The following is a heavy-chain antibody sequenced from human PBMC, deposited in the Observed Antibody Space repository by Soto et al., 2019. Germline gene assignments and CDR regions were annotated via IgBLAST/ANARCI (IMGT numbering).Heavy chain of an antibody. CDR3: EHEKSGRGKEHFDY. J-gene: IGHJ4*02. CDR2: IYWNDDK. CDR1: GFSLSTSVVG. V-gene: IGHV2-5*01. Sequence: SGPTLVNPTHPLTLTCRVSGFSLSTSVVGVGWIRQPPGKAPQWLALIYWNDDKRYTPSLKSRLTVTKDTSKDQVVLTMANIYPIATATYFCEHEKSGRGKEHFDYWGPGILVTVSS. D-gene: IGHD1-1*01.